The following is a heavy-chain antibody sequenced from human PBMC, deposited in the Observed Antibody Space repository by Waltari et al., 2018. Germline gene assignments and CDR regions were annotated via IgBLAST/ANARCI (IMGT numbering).Heavy chain of an antibody. V-gene: IGHV4-61*02. D-gene: IGHD5-18*01. CDR2: IYTSGSS. Sequence: QVLLQESGPGLVKPLQTLSLTCTVPSGSISRGAYYWSWIRLPAGKGLEWIGRIYTSGSSNYYNPSLKSRVSISLDTSKNQFYLRLNSVTAADTAIYYCASGGGYTNGYDYWGQGTLVTVSS. CDR3: ASGGGYTNGYDY. J-gene: IGHJ4*02. CDR1: SGSISRGAYY.